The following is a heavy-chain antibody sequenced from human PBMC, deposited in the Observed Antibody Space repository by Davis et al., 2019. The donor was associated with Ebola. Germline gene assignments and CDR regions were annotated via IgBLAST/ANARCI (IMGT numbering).Heavy chain of an antibody. J-gene: IGHJ4*02. CDR1: GFTFSSYW. V-gene: IGHV3-74*01. CDR2: INSDGSST. Sequence: PGGSLRLSCAASGFTFSSYWMHWVRQAPGKGLVWVSRINSDGSSTSYADSVKGRFTISRDNAKNTLYLQMNSLRAEDTAVYYCARSPVAGLRFDYWGQGTLVTVSS. D-gene: IGHD6-19*01. CDR3: ARSPVAGLRFDY.